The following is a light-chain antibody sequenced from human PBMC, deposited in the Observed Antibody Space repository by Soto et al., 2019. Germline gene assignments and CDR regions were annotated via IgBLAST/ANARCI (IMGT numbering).Light chain of an antibody. CDR2: LESSGSY. CDR3: ETWDRNTRV. CDR1: SGHSSYI. V-gene: IGLV4-60*02. Sequence: QAVVTQSSSASASLGSSVKLTCTLSSGHSSYIIAWHQQQPGKAPRYLMKLESSGSYNKGSGVPDRFSGSSSGADRYLTISNLQFEDEADYYCETWDRNTRVFGGGTKLTVL. J-gene: IGLJ2*01.